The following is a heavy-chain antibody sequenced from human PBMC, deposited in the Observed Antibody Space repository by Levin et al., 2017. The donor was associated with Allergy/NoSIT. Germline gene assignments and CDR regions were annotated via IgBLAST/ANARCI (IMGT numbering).Heavy chain of an antibody. J-gene: IGHJ4*02. V-gene: IGHV3-43*01. Sequence: LSLPCAASGFTFDDYTMHWVRQVPGKGLEWVSLIDWDGTSTFYADSVKGRFTISRDNSKNILYLQMNSLRSEDTAFYYCAKDTIPREARYFDSWGQGTLVTVSS. CDR2: IDWDGTST. CDR1: GFTFDDYT. CDR3: AKDTIPREARYFDS. D-gene: IGHD2-2*02.